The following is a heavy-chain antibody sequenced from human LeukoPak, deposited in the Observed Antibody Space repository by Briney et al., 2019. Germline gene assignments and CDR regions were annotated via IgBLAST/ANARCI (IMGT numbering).Heavy chain of an antibody. D-gene: IGHD3-9*01. V-gene: IGHV1-2*02. CDR3: ARAQEVSRYFDWLLVDPPNDY. CDR1: GYTFTGYY. J-gene: IGHJ4*02. Sequence: GASVKVSCKASGYTFTGYYMHWVRQAPGQGLEWMGWINPNSGGTNYAQKFQGRVTMTRDTSISTAYMELSRLRSDDTAVYYCARAQEVSRYFDWLLVDPPNDYWGQGTLVTVSP. CDR2: INPNSGGT.